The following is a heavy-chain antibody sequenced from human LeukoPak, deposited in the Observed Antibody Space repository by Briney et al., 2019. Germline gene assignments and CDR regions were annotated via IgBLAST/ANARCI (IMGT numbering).Heavy chain of an antibody. Sequence: GGSLRLSCAASGFPFGDYVMSWVRQAPGKGLEWIAYINHNAETIYYADSVKGRFTVSRDNAKNSLSLQMNSLRDEDTAVYYCAKWERRWLQISSFDPWGQGTLVTVSS. D-gene: IGHD1-26*01. V-gene: IGHV3-48*02. CDR2: INHNAETI. J-gene: IGHJ5*02. CDR3: AKWERRWLQISSFDP. CDR1: GFPFGDYV.